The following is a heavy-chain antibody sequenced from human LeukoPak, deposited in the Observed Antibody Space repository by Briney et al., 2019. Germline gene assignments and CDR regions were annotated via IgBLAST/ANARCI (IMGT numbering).Heavy chain of an antibody. CDR3: ARGPLIGGSSWYSHYYYYYMDV. CDR2: MNPNSGNT. J-gene: IGHJ6*03. D-gene: IGHD6-13*01. V-gene: IGHV1-8*03. CDR1: GYTFTSYD. Sequence: ASVKVSCKASGYTFTSYDINWVRQATGQGLEWMGWMNPNSGNTGYAQKFQGRVTITRNTSISTAYMELSSLRSEDTAVYYCARGPLIGGSSWYSHYYYYYMDVWGKGTTVTVSS.